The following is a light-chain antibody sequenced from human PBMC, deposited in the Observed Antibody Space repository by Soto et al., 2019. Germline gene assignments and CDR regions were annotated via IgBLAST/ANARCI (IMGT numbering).Light chain of an antibody. CDR3: QQYYSTPIT. Sequence: DIQMTHSPSSLSASVGDRVTITCRASQTISSHLNWYQQKPGIAPKLLIYSASSLHSGVPSRFSGSGSGTDFTLTISTLQPEDFATYYCQQYYSTPITFGQGTRREIK. CDR1: QTISSH. CDR2: SAS. J-gene: IGKJ5*01. V-gene: IGKV1-39*01.